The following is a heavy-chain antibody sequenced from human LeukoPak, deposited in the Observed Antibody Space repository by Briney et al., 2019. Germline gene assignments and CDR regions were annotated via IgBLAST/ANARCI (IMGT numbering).Heavy chain of an antibody. V-gene: IGHV4-38-2*02. CDR2: FYHSGNT. D-gene: IGHD3-22*01. CDR1: GYSISSGYY. J-gene: IGHJ4*02. Sequence: TSETLSLTCTVSGYSISSGYYWGWIRQPPGKGLEWIGSFYHSGNTYYNPSLKSRVTISVDTSKNQFSLKLSSVTVADTAVYYCARDRDYYDSSGYYQIDYWGQGTLVTVSS. CDR3: ARDRDYYDSSGYYQIDY.